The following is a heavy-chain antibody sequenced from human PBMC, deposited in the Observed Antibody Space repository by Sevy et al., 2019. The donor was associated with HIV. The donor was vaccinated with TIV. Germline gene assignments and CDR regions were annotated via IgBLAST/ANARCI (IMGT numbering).Heavy chain of an antibody. Sequence: GGSLRLSCAASGFTSSDYYMSWIRQAPGKGLEWLSYISGSGSDIYYADSVKGRFTISRDNAKNSVYLQMSSLRADDTAVYYCARDHVKDGDLGDYYYFAMDVWGQGTTVTVSS. CDR2: ISGSGSDI. CDR3: ARDHVKDGDLGDYYYFAMDV. V-gene: IGHV3-11*01. D-gene: IGHD4-17*01. CDR1: GFTSSDYY. J-gene: IGHJ6*02.